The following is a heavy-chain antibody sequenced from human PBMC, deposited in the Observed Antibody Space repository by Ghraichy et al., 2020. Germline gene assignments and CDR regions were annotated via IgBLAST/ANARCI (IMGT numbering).Heavy chain of an antibody. V-gene: IGHV3-11*01. CDR1: GFTFSDYY. Sequence: LSLTCAASGFTFSDYYMSWIRQAPGMGLEWLSDISSSGSTTNHADSVKGRFTISRDNAKKSLYLQMDSLRAEDTAVYYCARYTRAFDYWGRGTLVTVSS. CDR2: ISSSGSTT. J-gene: IGHJ4*02. D-gene: IGHD2-2*01. CDR3: ARYTRAFDY.